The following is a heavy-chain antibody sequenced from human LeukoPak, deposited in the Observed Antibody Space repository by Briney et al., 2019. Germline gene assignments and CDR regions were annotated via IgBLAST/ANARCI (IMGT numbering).Heavy chain of an antibody. CDR3: ARGRYGDYH. CDR1: GFTFDDYA. V-gene: IGHV3-74*01. D-gene: IGHD4-17*01. Sequence: PGGSLRLSCAASGFTFDDYAMHWVRQAPGKGLVWVSGINPDGSTTTYADSVKGRFTISRENAKSTLYLHMNILRVEDTAVYYCARGRYGDYHWGQGILVTVSS. J-gene: IGHJ4*02. CDR2: INPDGSTT.